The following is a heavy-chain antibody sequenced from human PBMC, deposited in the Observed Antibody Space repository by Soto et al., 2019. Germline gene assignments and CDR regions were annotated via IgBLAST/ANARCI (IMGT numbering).Heavy chain of an antibody. CDR3: VRVRSYGSGSYDDYFDC. CDR1: GYTFSTYT. J-gene: IGHJ4*02. CDR2: INAGNGNA. V-gene: IGHV1-3*01. Sequence: QVQLVQSGAEVKKPGASVKVSCKASGYTFSTYTIYWVRQAPGQRLEWMGWINAGNGNAKYSQKFKGRVTITRDTSASTAYMELSSLRSEDTAVYYCVRVRSYGSGSYDDYFDCWGQGTLVTVSS. D-gene: IGHD3-10*01.